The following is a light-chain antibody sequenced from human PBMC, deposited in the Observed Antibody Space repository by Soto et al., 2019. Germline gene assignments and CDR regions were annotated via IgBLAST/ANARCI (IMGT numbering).Light chain of an antibody. Sequence: QSVLTQPASVSGSPGQSITISCTGTSSDVGAYDYVSWYQHHPGKAPKLLIYEVSNRPSGVSNRFSASKSGNTASLTISGLQAEDEADYYCSSFTRSSSLYVFGTGTKVTVL. CDR1: SSDVGAYDY. CDR2: EVS. J-gene: IGLJ1*01. V-gene: IGLV2-14*01. CDR3: SSFTRSSSLYV.